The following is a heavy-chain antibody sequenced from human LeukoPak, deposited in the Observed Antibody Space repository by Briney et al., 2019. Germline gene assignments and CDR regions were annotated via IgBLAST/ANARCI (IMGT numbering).Heavy chain of an antibody. Sequence: PGGSLRLSCAASGFTFSSYGMHWVRQAPGKGLEWVAVISSRGNTKNYADSMKGQFTISRDNSKNTLFLQMNSLRAEDTAVYYCARDSPRLSGWLGHFDYWGQGTLVTVSS. J-gene: IGHJ4*02. CDR1: GFTFSSYG. D-gene: IGHD6-19*01. V-gene: IGHV3-30*03. CDR3: ARDSPRLSGWLGHFDY. CDR2: ISSRGNTK.